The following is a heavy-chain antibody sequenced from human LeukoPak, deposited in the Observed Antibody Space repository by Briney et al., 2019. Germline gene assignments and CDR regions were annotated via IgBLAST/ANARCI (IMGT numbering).Heavy chain of an antibody. CDR3: AKGRAVAGKGVFDY. CDR1: GFTFSSYA. J-gene: IGHJ4*02. V-gene: IGHV3-30*04. D-gene: IGHD6-19*01. Sequence: QSGGFLRLSCAASGFTFSSYAMHWVRQAPGKGLEWVAVISYDGSNKYYADSVKGRFTISRDNSKNTLYLQMNSLRAEDTAVYYCAKGRAVAGKGVFDYWGQGTLVTVSS. CDR2: ISYDGSNK.